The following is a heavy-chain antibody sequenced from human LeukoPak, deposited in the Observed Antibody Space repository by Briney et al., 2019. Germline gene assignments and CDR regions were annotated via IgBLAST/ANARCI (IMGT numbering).Heavy chain of an antibody. CDR3: AREGYCSSTSCYVYYYYMDV. CDR1: GGSISSYY. Sequence: SETLSLTCTVSGGSISSYYWSWIRQPPGKGLEWIGYIYYSGSTNYNPSLKSRVTISVDTSKNQFSLKLSSVTAADTAVYYCAREGYCSSTSCYVYYYYMDVWGKGTTVTISS. CDR2: IYYSGST. V-gene: IGHV4-59*12. J-gene: IGHJ6*03. D-gene: IGHD2-2*01.